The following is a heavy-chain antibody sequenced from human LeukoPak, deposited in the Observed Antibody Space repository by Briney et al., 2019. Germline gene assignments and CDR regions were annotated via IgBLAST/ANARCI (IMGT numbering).Heavy chain of an antibody. J-gene: IGHJ3*02. CDR1: GATFSSYA. D-gene: IGHD3-22*01. CDR3: ARCSSYYDSSGTDAFDI. Sequence: ASVKVSCEASGATFSSYAINWVRQAPGQGPEWMGGIIPIFRTPNYAQKFQGRVTITADTSTNTAYMELSSLRSEDTAMYYCARCSSYYDSSGTDAFDIWGQGTMVTVSS. V-gene: IGHV1-69*06. CDR2: IIPIFRTP.